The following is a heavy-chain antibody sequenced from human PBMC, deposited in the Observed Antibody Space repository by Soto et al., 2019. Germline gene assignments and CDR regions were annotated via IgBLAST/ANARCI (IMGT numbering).Heavy chain of an antibody. CDR2: IYDSGST. V-gene: IGHV4-31*03. Sequence: QVQLKESGPGLVKPSQTLSLTCTVSGGSISSGGQYWSWIRQHPGKGLEWIGYIYDSGSTYYNPSLRSRVTISVDTSKKQFSLKLRSVTAADTAVYYCARDAAEYYFDTGAREPWSPSPQ. D-gene: IGHD6-25*01. CDR1: GGSISSGGQY. CDR3: ARDAAEYYFDT. J-gene: IGHJ4*02.